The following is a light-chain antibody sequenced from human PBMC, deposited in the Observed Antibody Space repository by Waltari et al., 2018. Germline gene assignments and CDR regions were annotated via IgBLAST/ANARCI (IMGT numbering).Light chain of an antibody. CDR3: QQYYSTPLT. Sequence: DIVMTQSPESLAVSLGERATINCKSSPSVLSSSNNKNYFAWFQQKPGQPPKLVIYWASTPESGVPDRSSGSGSGTDLTLTISSLQAEDVAVYYCQQYYSTPLTFGGGTKVEIK. CDR2: WAS. J-gene: IGKJ4*01. CDR1: PSVLSSSNNKNY. V-gene: IGKV4-1*01.